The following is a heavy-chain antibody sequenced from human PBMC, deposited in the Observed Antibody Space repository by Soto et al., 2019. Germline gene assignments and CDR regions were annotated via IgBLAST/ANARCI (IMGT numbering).Heavy chain of an antibody. CDR2: MNPNSGNT. V-gene: IGHV1-8*01. Sequence: ASVKVSCKASGYTFTSYDINWVRQATGQGLEWMGWMNPNSGNTGYAQKFQGRVTMTRNTSISTAYMELSSLRSEDTAVYYCVREERIAAPQLDYWGQGIPVTVSS. D-gene: IGHD6-6*01. CDR3: VREERIAAPQLDY. CDR1: GYTFTSYD. J-gene: IGHJ4*02.